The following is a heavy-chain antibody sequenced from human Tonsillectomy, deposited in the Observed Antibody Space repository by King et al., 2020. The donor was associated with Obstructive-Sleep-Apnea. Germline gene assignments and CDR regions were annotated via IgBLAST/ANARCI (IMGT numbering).Heavy chain of an antibody. D-gene: IGHD2-2*01. J-gene: IGHJ5*02. Sequence: VQLVESGGGLVKAGGSLRLSCAASGFTFSNAWMSWVRQAPGKGLEWVGRIKSKTDGGTTDYAAPVKGRFIILRDDSKNTLYLQMNSLKTEDTAVYYCTTDGCSSTSCYDNWFDPWGQGTLVTVSS. CDR3: TTDGCSSTSCYDNWFDP. CDR2: IKSKTDGGTT. V-gene: IGHV3-15*01. CDR1: GFTFSNAW.